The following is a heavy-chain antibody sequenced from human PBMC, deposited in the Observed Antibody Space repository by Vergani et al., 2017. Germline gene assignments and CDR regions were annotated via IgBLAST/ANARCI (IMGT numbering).Heavy chain of an antibody. CDR2: ISGSGDNT. Sequence: EVQLLESGGGLVQPGGSLRLSCAASRFTFNNYAMTWVRQAPGKGLEWVSSISGSGDNTYYADSVKGRFTLSRDNSKNTLYLRMSSLRVDDTAVYYCASQQWDLDYWGQGTLVTVSS. D-gene: IGHD1-26*01. CDR1: RFTFNNYA. CDR3: ASQQWDLDY. J-gene: IGHJ4*02. V-gene: IGHV3-23*01.